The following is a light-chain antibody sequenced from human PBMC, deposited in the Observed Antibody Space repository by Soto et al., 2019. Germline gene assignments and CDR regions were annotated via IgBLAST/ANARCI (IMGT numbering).Light chain of an antibody. V-gene: IGKV3-20*01. Sequence: EIVLTQSPGTLSMSPGARATLSCRARQSLSSSSLAWYQQKPGQAPRLLISGASSRAADIPDRFSGSGSGTDFTLTINRLEPEDSAVYYCQQYDSSPRTFGQGTKVEIK. J-gene: IGKJ1*01. CDR1: QSLSSSS. CDR3: QQYDSSPRT. CDR2: GAS.